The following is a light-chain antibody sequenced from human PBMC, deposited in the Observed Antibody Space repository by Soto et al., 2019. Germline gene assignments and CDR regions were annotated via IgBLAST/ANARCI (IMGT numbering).Light chain of an antibody. J-gene: IGKJ3*01. CDR2: GAS. CDR3: QQSYSTPR. CDR1: QSISSY. Sequence: DIQMPQSPYSLSASVGDRVTITCRASQSISSYLNWYQQKRGKAPKLLIYGASSLQSGVPSRFSGRGSGTDFTLILSSLQPEDFATYYCQQSYSTPRFGPGTKVNIK. V-gene: IGKV1-39*01.